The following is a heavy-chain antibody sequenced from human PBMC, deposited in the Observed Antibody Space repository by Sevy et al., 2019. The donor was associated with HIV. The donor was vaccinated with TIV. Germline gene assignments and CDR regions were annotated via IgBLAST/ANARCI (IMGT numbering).Heavy chain of an antibody. CDR2: INPNSGDT. D-gene: IGHD6-19*01. Sequence: ASVKVSCKASGYPFTGYYVHWVRQAPGQGLEWMGWINPNSGDTNYAQKFQGWVTMTRDTSITTAYMELSRLRSDDTAVYYCTRDRTYSSGWFGNYYYDMDVWGQGTTVTVSS. CDR3: TRDRTYSSGWFGNYYYDMDV. J-gene: IGHJ6*01. V-gene: IGHV1-2*04. CDR1: GYPFTGYY.